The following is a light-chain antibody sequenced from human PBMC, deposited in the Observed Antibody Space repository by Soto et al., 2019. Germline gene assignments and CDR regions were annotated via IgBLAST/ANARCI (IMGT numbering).Light chain of an antibody. V-gene: IGKV1D-12*01. CDR3: QRAKSIPHT. J-gene: IGKJ2*01. CDR1: QGISSW. Sequence: DIQMTQSPSSVAASVGDRVTITCRASQGISSWLAWYQQKPGKAPKLLIYAGSSLQSGVPSRFRGRGSWTDFTLTINCLQPEDFAHYYCQRAKSIPHTFGQGTKLAIK. CDR2: AGS.